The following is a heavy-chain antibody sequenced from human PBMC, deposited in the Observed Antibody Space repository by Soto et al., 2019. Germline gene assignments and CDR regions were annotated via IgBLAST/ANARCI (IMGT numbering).Heavy chain of an antibody. Sequence: SETLSLTCTVSGGSVSSDTYYWSWIRQPPGKGLEYIGYIPYSGITNYNPSLKSRLTISLDTSKNQFSLKLNSVTAADMAVYYCARVVHDYNWYYGLDVWGQGITVTVSS. D-gene: IGHD3-16*01. CDR1: GGSVSSDTYY. V-gene: IGHV4-61*01. CDR2: IPYSGIT. CDR3: ARVVHDYNWYYGLDV. J-gene: IGHJ6*02.